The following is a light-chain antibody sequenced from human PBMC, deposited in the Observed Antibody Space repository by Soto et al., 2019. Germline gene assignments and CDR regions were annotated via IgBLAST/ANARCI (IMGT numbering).Light chain of an antibody. Sequence: EIVLTQSPGTLSLSPGERATLSCRASQSVSSSYLAWYQQKPGQAPRLLIYGASSRATGIPDRFSGSGFGTDFTLTISRLEPEDFAVYYCQQYGASPQTFGHGTKVDIK. CDR1: QSVSSSY. CDR2: GAS. V-gene: IGKV3-20*01. CDR3: QQYGASPQT. J-gene: IGKJ1*01.